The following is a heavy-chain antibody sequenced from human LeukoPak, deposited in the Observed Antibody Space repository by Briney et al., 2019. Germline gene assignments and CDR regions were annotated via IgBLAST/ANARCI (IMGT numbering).Heavy chain of an antibody. V-gene: IGHV3-30*01. CDR3: ARGDYFDSSAYYSLDY. CDR1: GFTFSSYA. CDR2: ISFDGNDR. J-gene: IGHJ4*02. D-gene: IGHD3-22*01. Sequence: GGSLRLSCAASGFTFSSYAMHWVRQGPGKGLEWVAMISFDGNDRYYADSVKGRFTISRDNSKNTLYLQMNSLRAEDTAVYYCARGDYFDSSAYYSLDYWGQGTLVTVSS.